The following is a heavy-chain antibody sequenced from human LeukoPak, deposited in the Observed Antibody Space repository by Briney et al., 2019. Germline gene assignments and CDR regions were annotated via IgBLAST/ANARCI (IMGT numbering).Heavy chain of an antibody. Sequence: GGSLRLSCAASGFTFSSYWMHWVRQAPGKGLVWVSRINTDGSSTNYADSVKGRFTISRDNAKNTLYLQMNSLRAEDTAVYYCAKTVDTSYYYYYYMDVWGKGTTVTVSS. CDR1: GFTFSSYW. J-gene: IGHJ6*03. V-gene: IGHV3-74*01. CDR2: INTDGSST. CDR3: AKTVDTSYYYYYYMDV. D-gene: IGHD2-2*02.